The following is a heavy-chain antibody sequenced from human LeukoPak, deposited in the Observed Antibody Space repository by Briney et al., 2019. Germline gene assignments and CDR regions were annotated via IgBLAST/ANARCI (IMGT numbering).Heavy chain of an antibody. J-gene: IGHJ4*02. V-gene: IGHV4-59*01. CDR3: AREAGYCTNGVCYNGGPFDY. CDR1: GGSFSGYY. Sequence: PSETLSLTCAVYGGSFSGYYWSWIRQPPGKGLEWIGYIYYSGSTNYNPSLKSRVAISVDTSKNQFSLKLSSVTAADTAVYYCAREAGYCTNGVCYNGGPFDYWGQGTLVTVSS. D-gene: IGHD2-8*01. CDR2: IYYSGST.